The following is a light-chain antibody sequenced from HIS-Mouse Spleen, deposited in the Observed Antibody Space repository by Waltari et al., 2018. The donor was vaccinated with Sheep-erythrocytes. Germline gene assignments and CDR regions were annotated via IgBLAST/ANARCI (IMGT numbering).Light chain of an antibody. J-gene: IGLJ2*01. Sequence: SYELTQPPSVSVSPGQTASITCSRDKLGDKYACWYPQKPGQSPLLVIYQGSKRPSGIPERFSGSNSGNTATLTSSGTQAMDEADYYCQAWDSSTVWNVVFGGGTKLTVL. CDR3: QAWDSSTVWNVV. CDR2: QGS. CDR1: KLGDKY. V-gene: IGLV3-1*01.